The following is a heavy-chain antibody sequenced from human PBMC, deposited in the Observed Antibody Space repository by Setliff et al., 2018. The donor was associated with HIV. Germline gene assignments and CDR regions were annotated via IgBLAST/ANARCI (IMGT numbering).Heavy chain of an antibody. CDR1: GGSISSRSYY. J-gene: IGHJ3*02. V-gene: IGHV4-39*01. CDR2: IFYSGST. Sequence: LSETLSLTCTVSGGSISSRSYYWGWIRQPPGKGLEWIGSIFYSGSTYYNPSLKSRVTISLDTSKNQFSLKLSSVTAADTAVYYCARSKTYYDFWGGYYTHDAFKIWGQGTMVTVSS. D-gene: IGHD3-3*01. CDR3: ARSKTYYDFWGGYYTHDAFKI.